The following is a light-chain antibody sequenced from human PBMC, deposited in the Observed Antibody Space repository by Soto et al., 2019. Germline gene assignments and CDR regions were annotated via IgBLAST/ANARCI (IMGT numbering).Light chain of an antibody. J-gene: IGLJ1*01. Sequence: QPVLKPPPSVSWVPRQRGPISRTGSSPNNGAGYEVHWFQQLPGTAPKLLIYGNTNRPSGVPDRFSGSKSDTSASLAITGLQPEDEADYYCQSYDSSLSVLYVFGTGTKVTVL. CDR2: GNT. V-gene: IGLV1-40*01. CDR1: SPNNGAGYE. CDR3: QSYDSSLSVLYV.